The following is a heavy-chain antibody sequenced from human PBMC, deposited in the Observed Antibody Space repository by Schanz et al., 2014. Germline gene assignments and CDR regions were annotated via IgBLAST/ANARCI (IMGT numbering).Heavy chain of an antibody. CDR3: ARVQIGDVYFDS. Sequence: QLQMQESGPGLVKPSETLSLTCTVSGASISSVRYFWDWIRQPPGKGLEWIGTISYSGSTYYSPSLKSRVTISEDTSKNQFSLKLTSVTAADTAVYFCARVQIGDVYFDSWGQGILVTVSS. CDR1: GASISSVRYF. J-gene: IGHJ4*02. CDR2: ISYSGST. V-gene: IGHV4-39*07. D-gene: IGHD2-8*01.